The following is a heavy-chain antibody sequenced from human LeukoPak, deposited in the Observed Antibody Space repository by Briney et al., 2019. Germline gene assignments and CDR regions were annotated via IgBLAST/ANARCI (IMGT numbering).Heavy chain of an antibody. CDR3: TRGSYYDSSGYSGVRLFDY. D-gene: IGHD3-22*01. J-gene: IGHJ4*02. CDR1: GYTFTCYY. CDR2: INPNNGGT. V-gene: IGHV1-2*02. Sequence: GASVKVSCKASGYTFTCYYIHWVRQAPGQGLEWMGWINPNNGGTNYAQKFQGRVTMTSDTSISTAYMELSRLRSDDTALYYCTRGSYYDSSGYSGVRLFDYWGQGTPVTVPS.